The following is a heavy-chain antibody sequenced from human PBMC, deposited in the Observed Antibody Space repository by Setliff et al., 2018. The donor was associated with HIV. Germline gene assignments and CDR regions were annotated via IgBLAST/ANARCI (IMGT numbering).Heavy chain of an antibody. J-gene: IGHJ6*02. V-gene: IGHV1-69*05. CDR2: IIPAFGTA. CDR3: AREGLLVTTVGGAHWYHGMDV. Sequence: GASVKVSCKASGDRLSIHPISWVRQAPGRGLDWMGGIIPAFGTANYAQKFQGRVTITTDESTTTVFMELTGLRSEDTAVYYCAREGLLVTTVGGAHWYHGMDVWGQGTTVTVSS. D-gene: IGHD4-4*01. CDR1: GDRLSIHP.